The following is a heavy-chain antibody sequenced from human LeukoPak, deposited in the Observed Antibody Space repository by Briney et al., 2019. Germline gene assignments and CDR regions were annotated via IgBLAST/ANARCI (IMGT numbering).Heavy chain of an antibody. J-gene: IGHJ2*01. CDR2: IIPIFGTA. CDR1: GGTFSSYA. CDR3: ARDGPYSSGWYRWYFDL. D-gene: IGHD6-19*01. V-gene: IGHV1-69*13. Sequence: RASVKVSCKASGGTFSSYAISWVRQAPGQGLEWMGGIIPIFGTANYAQKFQGRVTITADESTSTAYMELSSLRSEDTAVYYCARDGPYSSGWYRWYFDLWGRGTLVTVSS.